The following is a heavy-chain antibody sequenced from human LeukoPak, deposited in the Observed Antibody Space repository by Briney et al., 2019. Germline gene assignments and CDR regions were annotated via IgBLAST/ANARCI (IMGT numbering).Heavy chain of an antibody. Sequence: SETLSLTCAVYGGSFSGYYWSWIRQPPGKGLEWIGEINHSGSTNYNPSLKSQVTISVDTSKNQFSLKLSSVTAADTAVYYCARGRTIMVRGRNWFDPWGQGTLVTVSS. CDR1: GGSFSGYY. D-gene: IGHD3-10*01. CDR2: INHSGST. V-gene: IGHV4-34*01. CDR3: ARGRTIMVRGRNWFDP. J-gene: IGHJ5*02.